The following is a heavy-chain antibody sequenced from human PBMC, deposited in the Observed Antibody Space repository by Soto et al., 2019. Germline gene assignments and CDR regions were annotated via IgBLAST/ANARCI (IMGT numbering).Heavy chain of an antibody. J-gene: IGHJ4*02. V-gene: IGHV4-39*01. CDR2: IYYSGST. D-gene: IGHD3-22*01. Sequence: SETLSLTCTVSCGSISSSSYYWGWLRQPPGKGLEWIGTIYYSGSTYYNPSLRSRVSISVDTSKNQFSLKLSSVTAADTAVYYCASPTSGYDHIFDYWGQGILVTVSS. CDR1: CGSISSSSYY. CDR3: ASPTSGYDHIFDY.